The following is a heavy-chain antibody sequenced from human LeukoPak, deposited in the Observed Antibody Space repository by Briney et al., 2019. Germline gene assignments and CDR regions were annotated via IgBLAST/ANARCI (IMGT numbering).Heavy chain of an antibody. D-gene: IGHD6-19*01. CDR3: VRELAVAGTVTHRFDP. J-gene: IGHJ5*02. V-gene: IGHV4-4*07. Sequence: PSETLSLACTVSGVSISTYYWTWIRQPAGKGLEWIGHVHSSGGTNYNPSLKSRLSMSVDTSKKQVSLKLSSVTAADTAIYYCVRELAVAGTVTHRFDPWGQGTLVTVSS. CDR2: VHSSGGT. CDR1: GVSISTYY.